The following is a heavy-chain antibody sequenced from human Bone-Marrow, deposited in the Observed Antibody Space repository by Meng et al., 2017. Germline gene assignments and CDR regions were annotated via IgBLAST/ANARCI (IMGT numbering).Heavy chain of an antibody. CDR1: GDTFTGYY. J-gene: IGHJ4*02. D-gene: IGHD6-19*01. V-gene: IGHV1-2*06. CDR2: INPNSGGT. Sequence: ASVKVSCKASGDTFTGYYMHWVRQAPGQGLEWMGRINPNSGGTNYAQKFQGRVTMTRDTSISTAYMELSRLRSDDTAVYYCARVCYSSGWYDARPFDYWGQGTLVTVSS. CDR3: ARVCYSSGWYDARPFDY.